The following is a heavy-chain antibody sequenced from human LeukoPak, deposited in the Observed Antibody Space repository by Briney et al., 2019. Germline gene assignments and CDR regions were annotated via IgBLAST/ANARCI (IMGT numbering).Heavy chain of an antibody. Sequence: GGSLRLSCAASGLTFSSYWMHWVRQAPGKGLVWVSRINSDGSSTSYADSVKGRFTISRDNAKNTLYLQMNSLRAEDTAVYYCARGAAAADIDYWGQGTLVTVSS. CDR1: GLTFSSYW. V-gene: IGHV3-74*01. CDR2: INSDGSST. J-gene: IGHJ4*02. CDR3: ARGAAAADIDY. D-gene: IGHD6-13*01.